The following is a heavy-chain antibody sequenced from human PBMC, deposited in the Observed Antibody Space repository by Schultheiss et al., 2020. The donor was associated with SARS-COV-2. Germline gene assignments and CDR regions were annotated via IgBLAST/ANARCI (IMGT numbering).Heavy chain of an antibody. Sequence: GGSLRLSCAASGFTFSSYEMNWVRQAPGKGLEWVANIKQDGSEKYYVDSVKGRFTISRDNAKNSLYLQMNSLRAEDTAVYYCAREGTGGGMDVWGQGTTVTVSS. CDR1: GFTFSSYE. V-gene: IGHV3-7*03. J-gene: IGHJ6*02. CDR3: AREGTGGGMDV. CDR2: IKQDGSEK. D-gene: IGHD3-10*01.